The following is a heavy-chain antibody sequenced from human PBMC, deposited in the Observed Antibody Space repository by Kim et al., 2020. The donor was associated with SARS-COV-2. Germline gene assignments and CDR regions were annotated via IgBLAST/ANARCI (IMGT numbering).Heavy chain of an antibody. Sequence: ADSVKGRFTISRDNSSNTLDLQMNSLGADDTAIYDCAKRWFGTDLYYFDYWAQGSLVTVSS. V-gene: IGHV3-23*01. D-gene: IGHD2-15*01. J-gene: IGHJ4*02. CDR3: AKRWFGTDLYYFDY.